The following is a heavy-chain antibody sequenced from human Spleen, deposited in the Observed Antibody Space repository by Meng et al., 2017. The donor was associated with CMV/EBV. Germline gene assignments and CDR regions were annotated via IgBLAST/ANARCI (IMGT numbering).Heavy chain of an antibody. J-gene: IGHJ5*02. CDR1: GYTFTSYY. D-gene: IGHD2-15*01. Sequence: CKASGYTFTSYYMHWVRQAPGQGLEWMGIINPSGGSTSYAQKFQGRVTMTRDTSTSTVYMELSSLRSEDTAVYYCARTPPRGNWFDPWGQGTLVTVSS. V-gene: IGHV1-46*01. CDR3: ARTPPRGNWFDP. CDR2: INPSGGST.